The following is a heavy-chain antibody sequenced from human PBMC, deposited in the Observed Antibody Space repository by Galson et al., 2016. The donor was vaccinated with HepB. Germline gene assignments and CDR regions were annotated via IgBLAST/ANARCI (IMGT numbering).Heavy chain of an antibody. J-gene: IGHJ4*02. CDR3: AGDGYNQGYGDF. CDR1: GGSVNTNNYY. Sequence: SETLSPTCTVSGGSVNTNNYYWGWIRQPPGKGLEWIGGIYNNDNSYSNPSPKRRVPVSVDTSNNQFSLKPRSLTAADTAVYFCAGDGYNQGYGDFWGQGALVTVSS. CDR2: IYNNDNS. V-gene: IGHV4-39*01. D-gene: IGHD5-24*01.